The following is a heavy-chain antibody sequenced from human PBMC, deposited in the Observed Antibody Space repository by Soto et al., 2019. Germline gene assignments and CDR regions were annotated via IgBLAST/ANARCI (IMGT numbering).Heavy chain of an antibody. CDR2: SYYSGST. Sequence: QLQLQESGPGLVKPSETLSLTCTVSGGSISSSSYYWGWIRQPPGKGLEWIGSSYYSGSTYYNPSLKSRVTISVDTTKNQFYLNLSSVTAADTAVYYCARHTPAISISDHWGQGTLVTVSS. J-gene: IGHJ4*02. D-gene: IGHD2-15*01. V-gene: IGHV4-39*01. CDR1: GGSISSSSYY. CDR3: ARHTPAISISDH.